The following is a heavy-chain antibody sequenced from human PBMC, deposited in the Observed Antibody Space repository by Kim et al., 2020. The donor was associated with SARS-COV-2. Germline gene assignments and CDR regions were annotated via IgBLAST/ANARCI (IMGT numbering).Heavy chain of an antibody. J-gene: IGHJ6*02. Sequence: KFQGRVTITADESTSTAYMELSSLRSEDTAVYYCARDSPSANWSGGGMDVWGQGTTVTVSS. CDR3: ARDSPSANWSGGGMDV. V-gene: IGHV1-69*01. D-gene: IGHD2-8*02.